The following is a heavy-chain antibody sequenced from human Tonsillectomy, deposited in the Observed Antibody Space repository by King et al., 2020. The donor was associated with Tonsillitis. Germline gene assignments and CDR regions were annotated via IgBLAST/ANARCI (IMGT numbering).Heavy chain of an antibody. V-gene: IGHV4-34*01. CDR2: INQSGSP. D-gene: IGHD6-6*01. J-gene: IGHJ4*02. CDR1: GGAFSGYY. Sequence: VQLQQWGAGLLKPSETLSLTCAVYGGAFSGYYWGGNRQPPGKGLGWIGEINQSGSPNYNSSLKSRVILSVDTSKNPFSLRLTSVTAADTAVYYCAGLGSRAARPRNYWAQRTLVTVSS. CDR3: AGLGSRAARPRNY.